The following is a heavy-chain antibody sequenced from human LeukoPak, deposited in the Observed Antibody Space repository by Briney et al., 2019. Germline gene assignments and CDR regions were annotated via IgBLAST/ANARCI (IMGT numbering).Heavy chain of an antibody. Sequence: SETLSLTCTVSGGSISSSSYYWGWIRQPPGKGLEWIGSIYYSGSTYYNPSLKSRVTISVDTSKNQFSQKLSSVTAADTAVYYCARGPGVTRASYYNPYYFDYWGQGTLVTVSS. V-gene: IGHV4-39*07. J-gene: IGHJ4*02. CDR3: ARGPGVTRASYYNPYYFDY. CDR2: IYYSGST. D-gene: IGHD1-26*01. CDR1: GGSISSSSYY.